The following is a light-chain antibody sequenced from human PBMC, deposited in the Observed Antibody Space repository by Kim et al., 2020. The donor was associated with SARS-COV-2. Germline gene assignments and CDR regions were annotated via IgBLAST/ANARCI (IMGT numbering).Light chain of an antibody. Sequence: DIVMTQSPLSLPVTPGEPASISCRSSQSLLHSNGYNYLDWYLQKPGQSPQLLLYVGSNRASGVPDMFSGGGSGTDFTLIISTVEAQDVVVYYGILALKTQYCIGQGTMPE. J-gene: IGKJ2*03. V-gene: IGKV2-28*01. CDR3: ILALKTQYC. CDR2: VGS. CDR1: QSLLHSNGYNY.